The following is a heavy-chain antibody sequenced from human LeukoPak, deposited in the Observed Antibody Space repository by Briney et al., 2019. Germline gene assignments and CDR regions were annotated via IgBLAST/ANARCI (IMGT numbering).Heavy chain of an antibody. J-gene: IGHJ4*02. CDR3: ARDSGGRVYNY. Sequence: AGGSLRLSCAASKFTFSSYWMSWVRQAPGKGLEWVANIKQDGSVQFYMDSLKGRFSVSRDNAKNSLYLQMNSLRAEDTAVYYCARDSGGRVYNYWGQGTLVTVSS. CDR1: KFTFSSYW. D-gene: IGHD6-13*01. CDR2: IKQDGSVQ. V-gene: IGHV3-7*03.